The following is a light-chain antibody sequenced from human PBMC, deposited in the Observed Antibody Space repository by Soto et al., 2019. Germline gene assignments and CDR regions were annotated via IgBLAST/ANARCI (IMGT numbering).Light chain of an antibody. CDR2: DVT. CDR3: SSYTISSTFV. Sequence: QSVLTQPASVSESPGQSITISCTGTSSDIGAYKYVSWYQQHPGRAPKLMIFDVTNRPSGVSNRFSGSKSGNTASLTISGLQADDEADYYCSSYTISSTFVFGTGTKVTVL. CDR1: SSDIGAYKY. J-gene: IGLJ1*01. V-gene: IGLV2-14*03.